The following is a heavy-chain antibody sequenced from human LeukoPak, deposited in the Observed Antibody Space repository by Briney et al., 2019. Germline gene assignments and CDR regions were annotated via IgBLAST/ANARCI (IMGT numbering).Heavy chain of an antibody. V-gene: IGHV5-51*01. CDR1: GYSFTSYW. CDR2: IYPGDSDT. J-gene: IGHJ4*02. Sequence: GESLKISCKGSGYSFTSYWIGWVRQMPGKGLEWMGIIYPGDSDTRYSPSFQGQVTISADKSISTACLQWSSLKASDTAMYYCARRYDYDFWSGYERGFDYWGQGTLVTVSS. CDR3: ARRYDYDFWSGYERGFDY. D-gene: IGHD3-3*01.